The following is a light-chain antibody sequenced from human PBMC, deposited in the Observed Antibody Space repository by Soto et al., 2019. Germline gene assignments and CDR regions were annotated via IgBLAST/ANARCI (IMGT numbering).Light chain of an antibody. CDR1: RSVSSN. Sequence: EIVMTQSPATLSVSPGERATLSCRASRSVSSNFAWNQQKHGQAPRLLIYGASIRATGIPARFSGSGSGTEFTLTISRLQSEDFAVYYCQHYNNCPYTFGQGTNLEIK. V-gene: IGKV3-15*01. J-gene: IGKJ2*01. CDR2: GAS. CDR3: QHYNNCPYT.